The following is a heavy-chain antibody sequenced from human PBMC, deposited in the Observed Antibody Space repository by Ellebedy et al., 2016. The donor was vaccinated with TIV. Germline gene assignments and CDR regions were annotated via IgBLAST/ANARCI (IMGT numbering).Heavy chain of an antibody. CDR2: FDPEDGET. D-gene: IGHD4-23*01. CDR1: GYTLTELS. Sequence: AASVKVSCKVSGYTLTELSMHWVRQAPGKGLEWMGGFDPEDGETIYAQKFQGRVTMTEDTSTDTAYMELSSLRSEDTAVYYCATDDYGGKGLDYWGQGTLVTVSS. V-gene: IGHV1-24*01. J-gene: IGHJ4*02. CDR3: ATDDYGGKGLDY.